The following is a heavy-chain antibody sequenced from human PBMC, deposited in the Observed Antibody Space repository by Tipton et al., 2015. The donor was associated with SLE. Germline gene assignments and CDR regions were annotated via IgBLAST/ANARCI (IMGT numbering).Heavy chain of an antibody. Sequence: LRLSCTVSGGSISSYYWSWIRQPPGKGLEWTGYIYYSGSTYNPSLKSRVTMSIDTSKTQFSLKLSSVTAADTAVYYCARERPGDSSGWYFDLWGRGTLVTVSS. CDR2: IYYSGST. V-gene: IGHV4-59*12. CDR1: GGSISSYY. J-gene: IGHJ2*01. CDR3: ARERPGDSSGWYFDL. D-gene: IGHD6-19*01.